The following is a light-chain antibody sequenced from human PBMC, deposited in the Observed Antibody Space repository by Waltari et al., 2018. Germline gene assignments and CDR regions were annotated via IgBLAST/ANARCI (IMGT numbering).Light chain of an antibody. CDR2: RNN. J-gene: IGLJ1*01. CDR1: SSNIGTNS. V-gene: IGLV1-47*01. Sequence: QSVLTQPPSASGPPGQRVTISCSGGSSNIGTNSVDWYQQLPGTAPKRFSFRNNRRPSGVPDRFSGSKSGTSASLASSGLRSEDEADYYCAAWDDSLSGNVFGTGTKVTAL. CDR3: AAWDDSLSGNV.